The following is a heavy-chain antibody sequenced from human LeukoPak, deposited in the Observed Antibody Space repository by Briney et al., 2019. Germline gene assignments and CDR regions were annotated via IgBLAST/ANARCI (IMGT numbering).Heavy chain of an antibody. V-gene: IGHV4-34*01. Sequence: KPSETLSLTCAVYGGSFSGYYWSWIRQPPGKGLEWIGEINHSGSTNYNPSLKSRVTISVDTSKNQFSLKLSSVTAADTAVYYCARVTYYDYVWGSYALGYYFDYWGQGTLVTVSS. CDR2: INHSGST. CDR1: GGSFSGYY. D-gene: IGHD3-16*01. CDR3: ARVTYYDYVWGSYALGYYFDY. J-gene: IGHJ4*02.